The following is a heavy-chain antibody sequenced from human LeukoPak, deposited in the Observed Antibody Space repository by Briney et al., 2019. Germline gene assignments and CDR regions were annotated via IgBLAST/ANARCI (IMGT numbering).Heavy chain of an antibody. J-gene: IGHJ3*02. CDR1: GYTFTDHY. CDR2: INPNSDGI. Sequence: ASVKVSCKASGYTFTDHYMHWVRQAPGQGLEWMGWINPNSDGINNYAHKFQGRVTMTRDTSTSTAYMELRSLKSDDTAVYYCASLKNYYDSSGYLVTDAFDIWGQGTMVTVSS. CDR3: ASLKNYYDSSGYLVTDAFDI. V-gene: IGHV1-2*07. D-gene: IGHD3-22*01.